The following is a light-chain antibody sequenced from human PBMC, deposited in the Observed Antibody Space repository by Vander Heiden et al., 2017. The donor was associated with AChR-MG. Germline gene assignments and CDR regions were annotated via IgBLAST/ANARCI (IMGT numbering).Light chain of an antibody. J-gene: IGKJ4*01. CDR3: QQYYRNGLS. V-gene: IGKV4-1*01. Sequence: IVLTHPPASLAVSLGARATIHCHSSQSLLYNARNKNVLAGYQQKPGQPPKLLIYWASTRDSGVPDRCSGSGSETEFTLTISSLKAEDAAVYDGQQYYRNGLSFGGGTKVEIK. CDR1: QSLLYNARNKNV. CDR2: WAS.